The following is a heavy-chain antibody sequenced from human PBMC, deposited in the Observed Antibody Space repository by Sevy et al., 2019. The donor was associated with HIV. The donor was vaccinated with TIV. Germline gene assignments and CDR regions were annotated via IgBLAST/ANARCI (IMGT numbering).Heavy chain of an antibody. Sequence: GGSLRLSCAASGFTFSNNAMIWVRQAPGTGLEWVLTIGLTTTKYYADSVRGRFTISRDNSENTFDLQLNSLRVEGTGVYYCGENVLGEKWGQGTLVTVSS. V-gene: IGHV3-23*01. CDR3: GENVLGEK. D-gene: IGHD2-21*01. CDR1: GFTFSNNA. J-gene: IGHJ4*02. CDR2: IGLTTTK.